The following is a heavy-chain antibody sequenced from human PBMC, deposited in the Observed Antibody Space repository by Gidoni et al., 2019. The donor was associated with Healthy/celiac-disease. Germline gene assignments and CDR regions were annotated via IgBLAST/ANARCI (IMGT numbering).Heavy chain of an antibody. CDR2: ISGSGGST. Sequence: EVQLLESGGGLVQPGGSLRLSCAASGFTFSSYAMSWVRQAPGKGLEWVSAISGSGGSTYYADSVKGRFTISRDNSKNTLYLQMNSLRAEDTAVYYCAKDDGSGSYLGYYYGMDVWGQGTTVTVSS. J-gene: IGHJ6*02. CDR3: AKDDGSGSYLGYYYGMDV. CDR1: GFTFSSYA. V-gene: IGHV3-23*01. D-gene: IGHD3-10*01.